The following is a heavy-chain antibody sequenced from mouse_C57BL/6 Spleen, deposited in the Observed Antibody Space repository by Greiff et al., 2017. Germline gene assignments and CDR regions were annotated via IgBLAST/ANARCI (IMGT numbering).Heavy chain of an antibody. Sequence: QVQLQQSGAELVRPGASVTLSCKASGYTFTDYEMHWVKQTPVHGLEWIGAIDPETGGTAYNQKFKGKAILTADKSSSTAYMELRSLTSEDSAVXYGKRHSITTVVATGSHWGQGTLVTVSA. CDR3: KRHSITTVVATGSH. J-gene: IGHJ3*01. V-gene: IGHV1-15*01. CDR1: GYTFTDYE. D-gene: IGHD1-1*01. CDR2: IDPETGGT.